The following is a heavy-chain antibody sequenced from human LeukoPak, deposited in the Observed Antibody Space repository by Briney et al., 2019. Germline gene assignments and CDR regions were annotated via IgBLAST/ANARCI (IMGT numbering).Heavy chain of an antibody. Sequence: PSETLSLTCTVSGYSISSGYYWSWIRQPPGKGLEWIGYIYYSGSTNYNPSLKSRVTISVDTSKNQFSLKLSSVTAADTAVYYCARLDLEYYYYYGMDVWGQGTTVTVSS. CDR3: ARLDLEYYYYYGMDV. V-gene: IGHV4-59*08. D-gene: IGHD3/OR15-3a*01. CDR2: IYYSGST. CDR1: GYSISSGYY. J-gene: IGHJ6*02.